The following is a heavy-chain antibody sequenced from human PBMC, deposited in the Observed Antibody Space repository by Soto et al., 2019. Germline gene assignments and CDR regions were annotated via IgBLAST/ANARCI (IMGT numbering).Heavy chain of an antibody. Sequence: GGSLRLSCAASGFTFNTYWMHWVRQVPGKGLVWVSRIDGDGTTTNYAGSVKGRFTISRDNAKNTLYLQMNSLRAEDTAVYYWATRSSGYLGFWGQGTLVTVSS. V-gene: IGHV3-74*01. CDR3: ATRSSGYLGF. CDR2: IDGDGTTT. CDR1: GFTFNTYW. J-gene: IGHJ4*02. D-gene: IGHD3-22*01.